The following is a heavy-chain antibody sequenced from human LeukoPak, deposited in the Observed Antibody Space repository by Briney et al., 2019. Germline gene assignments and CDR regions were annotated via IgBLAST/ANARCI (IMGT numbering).Heavy chain of an antibody. Sequence: PSETLSLTCTVSGGSIGSGGYYWSWIRQHPGKGLEWIGYIYYSGSTYYNPSLKSRVTISVDTSKNQFSLKLSSVTAADTAVYYCARYNPQDYGGNSSFDYWGQGTLVTVSS. CDR3: ARYNPQDYGGNSSFDY. D-gene: IGHD4-23*01. CDR1: GGSIGSGGYY. V-gene: IGHV4-31*03. J-gene: IGHJ4*02. CDR2: IYYSGST.